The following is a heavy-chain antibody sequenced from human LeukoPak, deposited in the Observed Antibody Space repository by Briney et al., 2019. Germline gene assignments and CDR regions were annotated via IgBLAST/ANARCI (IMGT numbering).Heavy chain of an antibody. CDR2: ISAYNGNT. CDR1: GYTFTSYG. J-gene: IGHJ4*02. CDR3: ARARSPYYYDSSGYPFDY. Sequence: ASVKVSCKTSGYTFTSYGISWVRQAPGQGLEWMGWISAYNGNTNYAQKLQGRVTMTTDTSTSTAYMELRSLRSDDTAVYYCARARSPYYYDSSGYPFDYWGQGTLVTVSS. V-gene: IGHV1-18*01. D-gene: IGHD3-22*01.